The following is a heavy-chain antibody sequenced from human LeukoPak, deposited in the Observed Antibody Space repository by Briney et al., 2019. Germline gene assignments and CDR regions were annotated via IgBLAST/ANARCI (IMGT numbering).Heavy chain of an antibody. D-gene: IGHD3-22*01. CDR2: IYTRGST. Sequence: SETLSLTCTVSGGSISSDSYHWSWIRQPAGKGLEWIRRIYTRGSTNYNPSLKSRVTISVDTSKNQFSLKLSSVTAADTAVYYCARDHDSSGYVDYWGQGTLVTVSS. CDR1: GGSISSDSYH. J-gene: IGHJ4*02. CDR3: ARDHDSSGYVDY. V-gene: IGHV4-61*02.